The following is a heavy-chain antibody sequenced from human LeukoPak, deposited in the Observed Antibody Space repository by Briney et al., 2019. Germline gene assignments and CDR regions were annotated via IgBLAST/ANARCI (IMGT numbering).Heavy chain of an antibody. D-gene: IGHD1-26*01. CDR3: ALVGSHRDFDY. J-gene: IGHJ4*02. Sequence: PSQTLSLTCTVSGGSISSGSYYWSWIRQPAGKGLEWIGRIYISGSTNYNPSLKSRVTISVDTSKNQFSLKLSSVTAADTAVYYCALVGSHRDFDYWGQGTLVTVSS. CDR2: IYISGST. CDR1: GGSISSGSYY. V-gene: IGHV4-61*02.